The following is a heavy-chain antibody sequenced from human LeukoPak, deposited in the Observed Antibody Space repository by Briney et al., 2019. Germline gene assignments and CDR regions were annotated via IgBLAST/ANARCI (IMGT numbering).Heavy chain of an antibody. Sequence: PSETLSLTCAVYGGSFSGYYWSWIRQPPGKGLEWIGYIYYSGSTNYNPSLKSRVTISVDTSKNQFSLKLSSVTAADTAVYYCARAVAGTSFDYWGQGTLVTVSS. CDR1: GGSFSGYY. D-gene: IGHD6-19*01. CDR2: IYYSGST. V-gene: IGHV4-59*01. J-gene: IGHJ4*02. CDR3: ARAVAGTSFDY.